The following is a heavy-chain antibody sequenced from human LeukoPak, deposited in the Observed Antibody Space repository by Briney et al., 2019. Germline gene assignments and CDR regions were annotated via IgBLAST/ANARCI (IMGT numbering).Heavy chain of an antibody. V-gene: IGHV3-33*06. Sequence: GGSLRLSCEASGFTFINYGMHWVRRAPGKGLEWVAVVWYDRSNKYYADSVKGRFTISRDNSKNTLYLQMNSLRAEDTAVYYCAKDRDTAMEIEYWGQGTLVTVSS. CDR1: GFTFINYG. D-gene: IGHD5-18*01. J-gene: IGHJ4*02. CDR3: AKDRDTAMEIEY. CDR2: VWYDRSNK.